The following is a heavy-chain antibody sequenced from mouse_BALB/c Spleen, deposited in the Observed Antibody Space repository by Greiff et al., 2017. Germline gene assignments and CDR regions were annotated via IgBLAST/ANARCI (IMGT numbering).Heavy chain of an antibody. CDR3: TRSRYYAMDD. CDR2: IDPSDSYT. J-gene: IGHJ4*01. V-gene: IGHV1S127*01. CDR1: GYTFTRYW. D-gene: IGHD3-3*01. Sequence: QVQLQQPGAELVKPGASVKMSCKASGYTFTRYWMHWVKQRPGQGLEWIGVIDPSDSYTSYNQKFKGKATLTVDTSSSTAYMQLSSLTSEDSAVYYCTRSRYYAMDDWGQGTSVTVAS.